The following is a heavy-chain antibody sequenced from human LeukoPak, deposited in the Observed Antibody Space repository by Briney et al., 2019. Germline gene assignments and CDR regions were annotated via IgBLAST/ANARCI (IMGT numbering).Heavy chain of an antibody. J-gene: IGHJ6*03. D-gene: IGHD4-11*01. V-gene: IGHV4-34*01. CDR3: ARAHRPYSNYALHYYYYYMDV. CDR2: INHSGST. CDR1: GGSFSGYY. Sequence: SETLSLTCAVYGGSFSGYYWSWIRQPPGKGLEWIGEINHSGSTNYNPSLKSRVTISVDTSKNQFSLKLSSVTAADTAVYYCARAHRPYSNYALHYYYYYMDVWGKGTTVTVSS.